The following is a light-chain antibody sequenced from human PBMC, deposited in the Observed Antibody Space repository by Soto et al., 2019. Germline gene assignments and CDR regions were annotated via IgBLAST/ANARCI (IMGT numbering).Light chain of an antibody. CDR3: YSYRGSNAWV. V-gene: IGLV2-14*01. Sequence: QSALTQPASVSGSPGQSITISCTGTSSDVGAYNFVSWYQHHPGTAPKHMIYEVSNRPSGASNRFSGSKSGNTASLNISGLQTEDEAEYYCYSYRGSNAWVFGGGTKLTVL. J-gene: IGLJ3*02. CDR1: SSDVGAYNF. CDR2: EVS.